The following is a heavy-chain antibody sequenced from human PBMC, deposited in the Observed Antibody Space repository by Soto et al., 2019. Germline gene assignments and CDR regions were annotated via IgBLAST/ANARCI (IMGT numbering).Heavy chain of an antibody. CDR2: ISGGGVPV. V-gene: IGHV3-48*02. CDR3: VRGRANYHFDF. Sequence: GGSLRLSCKASGFTFSGYSMDWVRQAPGKGLEWIAYISGGGVPVYYADSVKGRFTISRDNAKNSLYLQMNHLRDEDTAIYYCVRGRANYHFDFWGQGALVTVSS. CDR1: GFTFSGYS. D-gene: IGHD1-7*01. J-gene: IGHJ4*02.